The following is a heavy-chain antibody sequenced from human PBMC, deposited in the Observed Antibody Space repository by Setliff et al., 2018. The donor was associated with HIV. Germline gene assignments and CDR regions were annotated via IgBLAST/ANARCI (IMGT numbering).Heavy chain of an antibody. V-gene: IGHV1-69*13. Sequence: ASVKVSCKASGGTFSSYSINWVRQAPGQGLGWMGGIIPIYGTPIYAQKFQGRVTITADESTSTAYMELSSLRSEDTAVYYCARQGDGYNLYHVYYFDYWGQGTLVTVSS. CDR2: IIPIYGTP. D-gene: IGHD5-12*01. CDR3: ARQGDGYNLYHVYYFDY. J-gene: IGHJ4*02. CDR1: GGTFSSYS.